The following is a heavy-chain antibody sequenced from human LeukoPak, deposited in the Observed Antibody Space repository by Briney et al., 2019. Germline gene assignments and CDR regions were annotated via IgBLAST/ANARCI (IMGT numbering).Heavy chain of an antibody. D-gene: IGHD2-21*02. V-gene: IGHV3-15*01. CDR3: TTRITVVTLTRDY. CDR2: VKSKANGGTT. CDR1: GFTFNNAW. J-gene: IGHJ4*02. Sequence: PGGSLRLSCAASGFTFNNAWMTWVRQAPGKGLEWVGHVKSKANGGTTDYAAPVKGRFSISRDDSSNTVYLQMNSLKTEDTAVYYCTTRITVVTLTRDYWGQGTLVTVSS.